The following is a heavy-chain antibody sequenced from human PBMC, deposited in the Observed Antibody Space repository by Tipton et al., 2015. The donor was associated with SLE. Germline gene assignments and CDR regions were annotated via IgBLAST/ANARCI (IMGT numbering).Heavy chain of an antibody. J-gene: IGHJ3*02. V-gene: IGHV4-39*07. D-gene: IGHD4-17*01. Sequence: TLSLTCTVSGGSISSSSYYWGWIRQPPGKGLEWIGSIYYSGSTYYNPSLKSRVTISVDTSKNQFSLKLSSVTAADTAVYYCARVPYYDYGDEMHAFDIWGQGTMVTVSS. CDR1: GGSISSSSYY. CDR2: IYYSGST. CDR3: ARVPYYDYGDEMHAFDI.